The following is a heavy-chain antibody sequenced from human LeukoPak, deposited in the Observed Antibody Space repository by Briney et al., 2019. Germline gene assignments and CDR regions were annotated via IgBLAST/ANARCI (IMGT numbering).Heavy chain of an antibody. CDR2: INPNSGGT. V-gene: IGHV1-2*02. J-gene: IGHJ4*02. CDR1: GYTFTGYY. D-gene: IGHD4-17*01. CDR3: ARAGFAMTTVPYFDY. Sequence: ASVKVSCKASGYTFTGYYMHWVRQAPGQGLEWMGWINPNSGGTNYAQKFQGRVTMTRDTSISTAYMELSRLRSDDTAVYYCARAGFAMTTVPYFDYGGQGTLVTVSS.